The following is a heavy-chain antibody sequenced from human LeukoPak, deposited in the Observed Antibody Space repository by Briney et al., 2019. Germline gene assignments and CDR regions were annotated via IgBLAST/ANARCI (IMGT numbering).Heavy chain of an antibody. Sequence: QSGGSLRLSCAASGFTFSSYAMSWVRQAPGKGLEWVSAISGSGGSTYYADSVKGRFTISRDNSKNTLYLRMNSLRAEDTAVYYCASYEGPVDTPISDYWGQGTLVTVSS. J-gene: IGHJ4*02. D-gene: IGHD5-18*01. CDR3: ASYEGPVDTPISDY. V-gene: IGHV3-23*01. CDR2: ISGSGGST. CDR1: GFTFSSYA.